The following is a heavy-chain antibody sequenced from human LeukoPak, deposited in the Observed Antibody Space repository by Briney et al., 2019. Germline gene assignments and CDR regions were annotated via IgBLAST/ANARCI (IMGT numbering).Heavy chain of an antibody. CDR3: ARGAKSNYGSKGRSWFDP. Sequence: GGSLRLSCAASGFTFSSYWMHWGRQAPGKGLGWVSRINSDGRSTSYAGSVKGRFTISRDNAKNTLYLQMNSLRAEDTAVYYCARGAKSNYGSKGRSWFDPWGQGTLVTVSS. D-gene: IGHD4-23*01. V-gene: IGHV3-74*01. CDR1: GFTFSSYW. J-gene: IGHJ5*02. CDR2: INSDGRST.